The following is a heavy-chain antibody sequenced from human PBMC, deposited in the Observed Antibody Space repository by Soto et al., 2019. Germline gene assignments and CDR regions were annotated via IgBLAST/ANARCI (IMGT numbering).Heavy chain of an antibody. CDR2: IGGDGGSP. Sequence: GSRRHSCAASGFTFGGCAMSCIKQTPGKGLEWVSVIGGDGGSPNYADSVKGRFTVSRDNCKSTLYLQMDSLRAEDTAIYFCASRRYSTRWYYLDYWGQGTLVTVSS. CDR3: ASRRYSTRWYYLDY. J-gene: IGHJ4*02. CDR1: GFTFGGCA. V-gene: IGHV3-23*01. D-gene: IGHD6-13*01.